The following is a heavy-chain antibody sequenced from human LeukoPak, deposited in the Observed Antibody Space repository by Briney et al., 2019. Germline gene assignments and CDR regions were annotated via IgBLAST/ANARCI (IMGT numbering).Heavy chain of an antibody. CDR1: GGTFSSYA. J-gene: IGHJ4*02. D-gene: IGHD1-26*01. CDR3: AKDPNEELRDYYFDY. Sequence: SVKVSCKASGGTFSSYAISWVRQAPGQGLEWMGGIIPTFGTTNYAQKFQGRVTITTDESTSAVYMELSSLRSEDTAVYYCAKDPNEELRDYYFDYWGQGTLVTVSS. V-gene: IGHV1-69*05. CDR2: IIPTFGTT.